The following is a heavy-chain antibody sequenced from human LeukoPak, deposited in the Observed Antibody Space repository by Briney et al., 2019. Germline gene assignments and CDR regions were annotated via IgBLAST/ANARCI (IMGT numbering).Heavy chain of an antibody. CDR1: GGTFSSYA. V-gene: IGHV1-69*06. Sequence: ASVKVPCKASGGTFSSYAISWVRQAPGQGLEWMGRIIPIFGTANYAQKFQGRVTITADKSTSTAYMELSSLRSEDPAVYYCASTMKGVVTPGIANYWGQGALVTVSS. D-gene: IGHD4-23*01. CDR2: IIPIFGTA. J-gene: IGHJ4*02. CDR3: ASTMKGVVTPGIANY.